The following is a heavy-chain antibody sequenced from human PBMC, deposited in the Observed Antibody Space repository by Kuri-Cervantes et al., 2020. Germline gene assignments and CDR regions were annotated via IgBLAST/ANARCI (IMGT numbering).Heavy chain of an antibody. V-gene: IGHV3-30-3*01. Sequence: GGSLRLSCAASGFTFSSYAMHWVRQAPGKGLEWVAVISYDGSNKYYADSVKGRFTISRDNSKNTLYLQMNSLRAEDTAFYYCASTTSTSGPTPGPFDFWGQGTLVTVSS. CDR1: GFTFSSYA. CDR2: ISYDGSNK. CDR3: ASTTSTSGPTPGPFDF. D-gene: IGHD2-2*01. J-gene: IGHJ4*02.